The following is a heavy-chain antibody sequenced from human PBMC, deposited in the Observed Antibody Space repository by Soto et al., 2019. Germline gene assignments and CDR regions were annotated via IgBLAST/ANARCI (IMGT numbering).Heavy chain of an antibody. Sequence: SETLSLTCTVSGGSISSYYWSWIRQPPGKGLEWIGYIYYSGSTNYNPSLKSRVTISVDTSKNQFSLKLSSVTAADTAVYYCARGRYYFDYWGQGTLVTVSS. CDR3: ARGRYYFDY. J-gene: IGHJ4*02. CDR2: IYYSGST. V-gene: IGHV4-59*01. CDR1: GGSISSYY.